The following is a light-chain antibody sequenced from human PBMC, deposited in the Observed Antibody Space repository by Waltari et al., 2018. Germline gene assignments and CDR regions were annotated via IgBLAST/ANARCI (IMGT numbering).Light chain of an antibody. J-gene: IGKJ4*01. Sequence: EIVLTQSPAILSFSPGERATLSCRASQSVGTYLPWYHQRPGPSPRLLLYDASNRATGIPARFTGSGSETDFTLTISSLQPEDFAVYYCQQRRNWPLTFGGGTRVQI. CDR1: QSVGTY. CDR3: QQRRNWPLT. V-gene: IGKV3-11*01. CDR2: DAS.